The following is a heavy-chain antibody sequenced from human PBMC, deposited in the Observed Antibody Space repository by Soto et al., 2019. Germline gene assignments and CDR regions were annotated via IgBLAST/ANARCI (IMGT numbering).Heavy chain of an antibody. D-gene: IGHD3-22*01. V-gene: IGHV4-31*03. Sequence: QVQLQESGPGLVKPSQTLSLTCTVSGGSISSGGYYWSWIRQHPGKGLEWIGYIYYSGSTYYNPSLKSRVTISVDTSKNQFALKLSSVAGADTAVYYCARRYYYDSSGWVFDYWGQGTLVTVSS. J-gene: IGHJ4*02. CDR3: ARRYYYDSSGWVFDY. CDR1: GGSISSGGYY. CDR2: IYYSGST.